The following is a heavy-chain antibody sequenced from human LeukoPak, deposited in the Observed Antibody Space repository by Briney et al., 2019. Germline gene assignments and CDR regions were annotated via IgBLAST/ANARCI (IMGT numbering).Heavy chain of an antibody. J-gene: IGHJ3*02. CDR1: RFIFSSYW. CDR3: ATSQSTSGRYGNAFDI. CDR2: IKEDGREK. V-gene: IGHV3-7*01. D-gene: IGHD6-19*01. Sequence: PGGSLRLSCVVPRFIFSSYWMSWVRQAPGKGLEWVANIKEDGREKYYVDSVKGRFTISRDTAKTSLDLQMNNLRVEDTAVYHCATSQSTSGRYGNAFDIWGQGTTVTVSS.